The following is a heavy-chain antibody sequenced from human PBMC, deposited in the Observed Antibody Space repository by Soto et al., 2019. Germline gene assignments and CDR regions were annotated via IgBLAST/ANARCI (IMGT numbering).Heavy chain of an antibody. Sequence: QLQLQESGSGLVKPSQTLSLTCAVSGGSISSGGYSWSWIRQPPGKGLEWIGYIYHSGSTYYNPSLKSXXXXXXXXXXXXXXXXXXXXXXXXXXXXXXXXXXXXXAVAVDYWGQGTLVTVSS. V-gene: IGHV4-30-2*01. J-gene: IGHJ4*02. D-gene: IGHD6-19*01. CDR3: XXXXXXXAVAVDY. CDR2: IYHSGST. CDR1: GGSISSGGYS.